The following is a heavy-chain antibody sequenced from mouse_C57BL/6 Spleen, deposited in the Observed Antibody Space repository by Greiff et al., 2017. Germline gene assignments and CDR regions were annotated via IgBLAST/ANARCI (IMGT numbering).Heavy chain of an antibody. J-gene: IGHJ3*01. CDR3: ATTERFAY. CDR1: GFTFSSYT. D-gene: IGHD1-1*01. Sequence: DVMLVESGGGLVKPGGSLKLSCAASGFTFSSYTMSWVRQTPEKRLEWVATISGGGGNTYYPDSVKGRFTISRDNATNTLYLQMSSLRSEDTALYYCATTERFAYWGQGTLVTVSA. CDR2: ISGGGGNT. V-gene: IGHV5-9*01.